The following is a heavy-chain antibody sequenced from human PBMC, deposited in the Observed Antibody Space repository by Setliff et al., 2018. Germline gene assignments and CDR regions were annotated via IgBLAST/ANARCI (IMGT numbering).Heavy chain of an antibody. CDR2: IGHSDMP. V-gene: IGHV4-34*01. CDR1: GGSFTGYY. D-gene: IGHD4-17*01. J-gene: IGHJ2*01. Sequence: TLSLTCTVYGGSFTGYYWSWFRQVPGKGLEWIAEIGHSDMPHYNPSLKSRVTISADTSRSKFSLRLNSVTAADSAVYYCARHGGWYFDLWGSGTLVTVSS. CDR3: ARHGGWYFDL.